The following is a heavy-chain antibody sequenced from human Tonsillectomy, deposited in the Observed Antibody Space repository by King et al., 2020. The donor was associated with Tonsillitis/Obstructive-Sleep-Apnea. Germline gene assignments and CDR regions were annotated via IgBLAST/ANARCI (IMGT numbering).Heavy chain of an antibody. J-gene: IGHJ5*02. CDR1: VGSISSYY. Sequence: QLQESGPGLVKPSETLALTCTVSVGSISSYYWCWIRQPPGKGLEWIVYVYYSGSTNYNPSLRSRVTMSVDTSKNQFSLKLSSVTAADTAVYFCARFHFWSGSNWFDPWGQGTLVTVSS. D-gene: IGHD3-3*02. CDR2: VYYSGST. V-gene: IGHV4-59*01. CDR3: ARFHFWSGSNWFDP.